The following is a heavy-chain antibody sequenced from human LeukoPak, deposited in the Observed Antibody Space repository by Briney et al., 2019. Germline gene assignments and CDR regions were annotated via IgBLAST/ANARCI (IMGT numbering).Heavy chain of an antibody. D-gene: IGHD3-3*01. CDR3: ARDREPFWSGYYFDY. CDR2: INPSGGST. J-gene: IGHJ4*02. Sequence: TFXXXXMXWXXXXPGQGLEWMGIINPSGGSTSYAQKFQGRVTMTRDTSTSTVYMELSSLRSEDTAVYYCARDREPFWSGYYFDYWGQGTLVTVSS. V-gene: IGHV1-46*01. CDR1: TFXXXX.